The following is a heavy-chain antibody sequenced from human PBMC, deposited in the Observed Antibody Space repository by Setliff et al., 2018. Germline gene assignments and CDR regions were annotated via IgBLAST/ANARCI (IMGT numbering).Heavy chain of an antibody. V-gene: IGHV3-23*01. CDR2: ISGSGDNT. CDR1: GFIFNSYA. Sequence: GGSLRLSCEASGFIFNSYAMSWVRQAPGKGLEWVSGISGSGDNTYYADSAKGRFTISRDSSKNTVYLQMNSLRAEDTAVYYCARDGVFYAMDFWGQGTTVTVSS. D-gene: IGHD3-10*01. J-gene: IGHJ6*02. CDR3: ARDGVFYAMDF.